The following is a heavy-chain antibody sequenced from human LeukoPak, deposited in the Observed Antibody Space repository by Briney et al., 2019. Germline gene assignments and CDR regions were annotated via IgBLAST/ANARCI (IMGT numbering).Heavy chain of an antibody. CDR3: ARQAGYYYDSSGPLDY. D-gene: IGHD3-22*01. Sequence: GESLKISCKGSGYSFTSYWIGWVRQMPGKGLEWMGIIYPGDSDTRYSPSFQGQVTISADKFISTAYLQWSSLKASDTAMYYCARQAGYYYDSSGPLDYWGQGTLVTVSS. CDR1: GYSFTSYW. V-gene: IGHV5-51*01. J-gene: IGHJ4*02. CDR2: IYPGDSDT.